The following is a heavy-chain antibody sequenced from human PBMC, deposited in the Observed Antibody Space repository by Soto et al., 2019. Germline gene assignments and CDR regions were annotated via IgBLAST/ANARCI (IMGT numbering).Heavy chain of an antibody. D-gene: IGHD3-3*01. CDR2: IYYSGST. CDR3: ARDNILGILYGGTGV. V-gene: IGHV4-30-4*01. Sequence: ASETLSLTCTVSGGSISSGDYYWSWIRQPPGKGLEWIGYIYYSGSTYYNPSLKSRVTISVDTSKNQFSLKLSSVTAADTAVYYCARDNILGILYGGTGVWGQGTTVTVSS. CDR1: GGSISSGDYY. J-gene: IGHJ6*02.